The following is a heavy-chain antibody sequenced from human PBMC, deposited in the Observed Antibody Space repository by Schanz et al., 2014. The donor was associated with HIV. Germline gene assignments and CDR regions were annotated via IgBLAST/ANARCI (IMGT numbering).Heavy chain of an antibody. CDR1: GFTFSSYS. D-gene: IGHD3-22*01. Sequence: EVQLVESGGGLVQPGGSLRLSCAVSGFTFSSYSMNWVRQAPGKGLEWVSYISSSSSTIYYADSVKGRFTISRDNAKNSLYLQMNSLRDEDTAVYYCARTAPTNYHYDSRGVRGAFDIWGQGTMVTVSS. CDR3: ARTAPTNYHYDSRGVRGAFDI. CDR2: ISSSSSTI. J-gene: IGHJ3*02. V-gene: IGHV3-48*02.